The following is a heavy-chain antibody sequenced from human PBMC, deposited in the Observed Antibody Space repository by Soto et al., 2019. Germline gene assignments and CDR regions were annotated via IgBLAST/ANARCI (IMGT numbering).Heavy chain of an antibody. CDR1: GGSISSYY. V-gene: IGHV4-59*01. D-gene: IGHD3-22*01. CDR3: ARVGAHYYDDPRSWFDP. CDR2: IYYSGST. Sequence: PSETLSLTCTVSGGSISSYYWSWIRQPPGKGLEWIGYIYYSGSTNYNPPLKSRVTISVDTSKNQFSLKLSSVTAADTAVYYCARVGAHYYDDPRSWFDPWGQGTLVTVSS. J-gene: IGHJ5*02.